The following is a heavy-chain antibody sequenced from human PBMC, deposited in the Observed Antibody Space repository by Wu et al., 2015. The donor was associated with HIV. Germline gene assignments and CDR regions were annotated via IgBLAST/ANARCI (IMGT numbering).Heavy chain of an antibody. CDR1: GYTFTSYY. CDR2: IDPSGGST. D-gene: IGHD6-19*01. V-gene: IGHV1-46*01. J-gene: IGHJ4*02. CDR3: ARRRTVAGAPFDY. Sequence: QVQLVQSGAEVKKPGASMRVSCKASGYTFTSYYIHWVRQAPGPGLEWMGIIDPSGGSTSFAQKFQGRVTMTRDTSTSTAYMELSSLTSEDTAVYYCARRRTVAGAPFDYWGQGTLVTVSS.